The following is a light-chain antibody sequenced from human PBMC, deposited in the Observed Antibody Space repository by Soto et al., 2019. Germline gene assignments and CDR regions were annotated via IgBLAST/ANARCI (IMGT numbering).Light chain of an antibody. CDR1: QSLSSN. J-gene: IGKJ4*01. Sequence: EIVMTQSPATLSVSPGERATLSCRASQSLSSNLAWYQQKPGQAPRLLIYGASTRATGIPARFSGSGSGTEFTLIISSLQSEDFAVYYCQQYNNWPLTFGGGTKVEIK. CDR2: GAS. V-gene: IGKV3-15*01. CDR3: QQYNNWPLT.